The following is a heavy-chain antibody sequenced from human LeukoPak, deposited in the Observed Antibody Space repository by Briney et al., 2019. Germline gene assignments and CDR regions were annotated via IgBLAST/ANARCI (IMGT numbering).Heavy chain of an antibody. V-gene: IGHV4-34*01. J-gene: IGHJ4*02. CDR2: INHSGST. CDR1: GGSFSGYY. CDR3: ARRLCGGDCYSTFSY. D-gene: IGHD2-21*02. Sequence: SETLSLTCAGYGGSFSGYYWSWIRQPPGKGLEWIGEINHSGSTNYNPSLKSRVTISVDTSKNQFSLKLSSVTAADTAVYYCARRLCGGDCYSTFSYWGQGTLVTVSS.